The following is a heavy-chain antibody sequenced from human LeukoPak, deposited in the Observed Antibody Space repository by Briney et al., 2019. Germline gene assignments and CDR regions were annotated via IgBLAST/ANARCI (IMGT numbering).Heavy chain of an antibody. J-gene: IGHJ4*02. V-gene: IGHV2-70*04. Sequence: SGPALVKPTQTLTLTCTFSGFSLSTSGMRVSWIRQPPGKALEWLARIDWDDDKFYSTSLKTRLTISKDTPKNQVVLTMTNMDPVDTATYYCARTPYCGGDCYVDYWGQGTLVTVSS. CDR1: GFSLSTSGMR. CDR3: ARTPYCGGDCYVDY. CDR2: IDWDDDK. D-gene: IGHD2-21*02.